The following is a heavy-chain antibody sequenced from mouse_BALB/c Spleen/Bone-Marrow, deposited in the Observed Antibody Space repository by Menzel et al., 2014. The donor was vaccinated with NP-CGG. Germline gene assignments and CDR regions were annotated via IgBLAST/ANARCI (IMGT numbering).Heavy chain of an antibody. CDR2: INPYNGDT. V-gene: IGHV1-20*02. CDR1: GYSFTGYF. J-gene: IGHJ3*01. Sequence: EVQLVESGPELVKPGASVKISCKASGYSFTGYFMNWVMQSHGKSLEWIGRINPYNGDTFYNQKFKGKATLTVDKSSSTAHMELRSLASEDSAVYYCARPGDYDGFAYWGQGTLVTVSA. D-gene: IGHD2-4*01. CDR3: ARPGDYDGFAY.